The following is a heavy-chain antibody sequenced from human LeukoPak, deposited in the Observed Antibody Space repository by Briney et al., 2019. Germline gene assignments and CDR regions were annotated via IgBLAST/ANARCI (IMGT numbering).Heavy chain of an antibody. CDR2: IYYSGST. Sequence: PSETLSLTCTVSGGSISSYYWSWIRQPPGQGLEWIGYIYYSGSTNYNPSLKRRVTISVDTSKNQFSLKLGSVTAADTAVYYCARQGATVSHWFDPWGQGTLVTVSS. V-gene: IGHV4-59*08. J-gene: IGHJ5*02. CDR1: GGSISSYY. D-gene: IGHD4-17*01. CDR3: ARQGATVSHWFDP.